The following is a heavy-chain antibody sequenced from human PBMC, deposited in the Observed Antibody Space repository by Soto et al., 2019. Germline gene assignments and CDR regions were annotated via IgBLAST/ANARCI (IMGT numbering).Heavy chain of an antibody. J-gene: IGHJ3*02. CDR2: IYYSGST. D-gene: IGHD5-12*01. V-gene: IGHV4-31*03. CDR3: ARERLRAVSAFDI. Sequence: SETLSLTCTVSGGSVSSGAYYWTWIRQRPGKGLEWIGYIYYSGSTYYSPSLKSRLSISLDTSKNQFSLRLSSVTAADTAMYYCARERLRAVSAFDIWGQGTMVTVSS. CDR1: GGSVSSGAYY.